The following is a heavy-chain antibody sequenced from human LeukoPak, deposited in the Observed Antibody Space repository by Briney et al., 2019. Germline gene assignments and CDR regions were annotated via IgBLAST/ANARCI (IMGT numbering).Heavy chain of an antibody. CDR2: IYYSGST. J-gene: IGHJ5*01. D-gene: IGHD2-2*01. CDR3: ARYARAPDS. CDR1: GGSISSYY. V-gene: IGHV4-59*08. Sequence: SETLSLTCTVSGGSISSYYWSWIRQPPGKGLEWIGYIYYSGSTNYNPSLKSRVTISVDTSKNQFSLQLSSVTAADTAVYYCARYARAPDSWGQGTLVTVSS.